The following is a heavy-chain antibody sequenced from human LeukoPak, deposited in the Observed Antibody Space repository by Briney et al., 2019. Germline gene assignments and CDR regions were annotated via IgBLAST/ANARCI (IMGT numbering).Heavy chain of an antibody. CDR3: ARDQLGAFNI. CDR2: ISSSSSYI. D-gene: IGHD1-1*01. Sequence: PGGSLRLSCAASGFTFSSYSMNWVRQAPGKGLEWVSSISSSSSYIYYADSVKGRLTISRDNAKNSLYLQMNSLRAEDTAVYYCARDQLGAFNIWGQGTMVTVSS. V-gene: IGHV3-21*01. CDR1: GFTFSSYS. J-gene: IGHJ3*02.